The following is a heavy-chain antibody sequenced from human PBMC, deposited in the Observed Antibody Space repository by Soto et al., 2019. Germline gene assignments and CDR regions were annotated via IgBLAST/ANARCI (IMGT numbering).Heavy chain of an antibody. CDR3: ARDGSTVQTAMVIKYYYGMDV. Sequence: QVQLVQSGAEVRKPGSSVKVSCKVSGDSFISYAISWVRQAPGQGLEWMGGIIPIFGRGNYAQRFQGRVAITADECMSIDQMELRGLRPEATAAYYCARDGSTVQTAMVIKYYYGMDVWGQGTPVTVSS. CDR1: GDSFISYA. J-gene: IGHJ6*02. CDR2: IIPIFGRG. V-gene: IGHV1-69*12. D-gene: IGHD5-18*01.